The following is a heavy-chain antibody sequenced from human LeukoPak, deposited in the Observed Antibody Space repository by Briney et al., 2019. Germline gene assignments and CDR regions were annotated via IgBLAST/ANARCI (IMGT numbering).Heavy chain of an antibody. V-gene: IGHV3-66*01. D-gene: IGHD1-1*01. CDR3: ARTTETVYFDY. CDR1: GLTVSSNY. J-gene: IGHJ4*02. CDR2: IYSGGST. Sequence: PGGSLRLSCAASGLTVSSNYMSWVRQAPGKGLEWVSVIYSGGSTYYADSVKGRFTISRDNSKNTLYLQMNSLRAEDTAVYYCARTTETVYFDYWGQGTLVTVSS.